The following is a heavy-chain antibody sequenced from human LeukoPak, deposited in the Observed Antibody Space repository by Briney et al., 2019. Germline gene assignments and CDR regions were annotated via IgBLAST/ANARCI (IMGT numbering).Heavy chain of an antibody. CDR2: IYYSGST. CDR1: GGSIRSYY. V-gene: IGHV4-59*01. Sequence: SETLSLTCTVPGGSIRSYYWSWIRQPPGKGLEWIGYIYYSGSTNYNPSLKSRVSISVDTSKDQFSLKLSSVTAADTAVYYCARTGSTVTMLYPFDHWGQGTLVTVSS. CDR3: ARTGSTVTMLYPFDH. J-gene: IGHJ4*02. D-gene: IGHD4-17*01.